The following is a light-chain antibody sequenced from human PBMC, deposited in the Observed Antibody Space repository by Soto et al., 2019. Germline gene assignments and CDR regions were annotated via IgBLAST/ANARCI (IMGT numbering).Light chain of an antibody. V-gene: IGKV3-11*01. CDR2: DAS. CDR3: QQRYNCPPT. J-gene: IGKJ1*01. CDR1: QYVSSF. Sequence: EIVLTQSPATLALSPREGANLSCRASQYVSSFLAWYQQKAGQAPRLLIYDASHRATGIPARFSGSGSGTDFTLTINSLEPEGFALYYCQQRYNCPPTFGQGTKVDIK.